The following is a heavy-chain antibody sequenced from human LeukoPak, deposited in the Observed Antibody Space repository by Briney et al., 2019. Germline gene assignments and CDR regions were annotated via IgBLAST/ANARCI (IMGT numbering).Heavy chain of an antibody. CDR2: IYYSGST. CDR1: GGSISSGGYY. V-gene: IGHV4-31*03. CDR3: ARESVAAAAWFDP. Sequence: SETLSLTCTVSGGSISSGGYYWSWIRQRPGKGLEWIGYIYYSGSTYYNPSLKSRVTISADTSKNQFSLKLSSVTAADTAVYYCARESVAAAAWFDPWGQGTLVTVSS. D-gene: IGHD6-13*01. J-gene: IGHJ5*02.